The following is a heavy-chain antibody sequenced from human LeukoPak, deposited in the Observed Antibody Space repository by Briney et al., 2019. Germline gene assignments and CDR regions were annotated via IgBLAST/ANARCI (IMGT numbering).Heavy chain of an antibody. CDR3: AREGEVGATRSYWFDP. D-gene: IGHD1-26*01. CDR1: GGTFSSSA. Sequence: SVKVSCKASGGTFSSSAISWVRQAPGQGLEWMGRIIPIFSIANYAQKFQGRVTITADKSTSTAYMELSSLRSEDTAVYYCAREGEVGATRSYWFDPWGEETLVTVSS. V-gene: IGHV1-69*04. CDR2: IIPIFSIA. J-gene: IGHJ5*02.